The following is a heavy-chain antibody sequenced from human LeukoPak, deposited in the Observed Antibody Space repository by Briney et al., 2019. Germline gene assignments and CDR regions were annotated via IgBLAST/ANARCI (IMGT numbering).Heavy chain of an antibody. CDR1: GFTFSSYA. V-gene: IGHV3-23*01. Sequence: GGSLRLSCAASGFTFSSYAMTWVRQAPGQGLEWVSAISGSGGSTYYADSVKGRFTISRDNSKNTLYLQMNSLRAEDTAVYYCAKPPGSSGWYDGSHWFDPWGQGTLVTVSS. J-gene: IGHJ5*02. D-gene: IGHD6-19*01. CDR2: ISGSGGST. CDR3: AKPPGSSGWYDGSHWFDP.